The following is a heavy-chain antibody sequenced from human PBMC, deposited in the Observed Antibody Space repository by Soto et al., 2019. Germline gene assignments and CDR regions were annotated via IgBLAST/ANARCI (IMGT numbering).Heavy chain of an antibody. CDR1: GFTFSSYW. CDR2: INSDGSST. V-gene: IGHV3-74*01. J-gene: IGHJ2*01. CDR3: ARDARSTLMVYARDWYFDL. D-gene: IGHD2-8*01. Sequence: GGSLRLSCAASGFTFSSYWMHWVRQAPGKGLVWVSRINSDGSSTSYADSVKGRFTISRDNAKNTLYLQMNSLRAEDTAVYYCARDARSTLMVYARDWYFDLWGRGTLVTISS.